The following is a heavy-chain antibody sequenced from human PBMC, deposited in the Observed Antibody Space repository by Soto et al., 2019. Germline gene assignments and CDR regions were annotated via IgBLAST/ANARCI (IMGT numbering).Heavy chain of an antibody. CDR1: GYTFTSYY. Sequence: QVQLVQSGAEVKKPGASVKVSCKASGYTFTSYYMHWVRQAPGQGLEWMGWINPDSGVTYYPHKFQDRVTMTRDTYISTAYMELSRLKSDDTALYYCARDRGVRDVWGQGTTVIVSS. CDR3: ARDRGVRDV. J-gene: IGHJ6*02. D-gene: IGHD2-8*01. CDR2: INPDSGVT. V-gene: IGHV1-2*02.